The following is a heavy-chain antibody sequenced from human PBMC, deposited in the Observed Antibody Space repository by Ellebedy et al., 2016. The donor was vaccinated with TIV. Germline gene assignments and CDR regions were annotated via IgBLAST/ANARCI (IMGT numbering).Heavy chain of an antibody. CDR1: GGSISSGGYS. V-gene: IGHV4-30-2*05. CDR3: ARDGSVPLELQAPFDY. CDR2: IYHSGST. Sequence: SETLSLXCAVSGGSISSGGYSWSWIRQPPGKGLEWIGYIYHSGSTYYNPSLKSRVTISVDTSKNQFSLKLSSVTAADTAVYYCARDGSVPLELQAPFDYWGQGTLVTVSS. D-gene: IGHD1-26*01. J-gene: IGHJ4*02.